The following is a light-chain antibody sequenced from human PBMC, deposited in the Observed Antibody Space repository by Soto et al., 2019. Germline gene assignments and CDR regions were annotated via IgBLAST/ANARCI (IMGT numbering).Light chain of an antibody. CDR3: LQDHDDSWT. V-gene: IGKV1-6*01. J-gene: IGKJ1*01. CDR1: QSVRDY. Sequence: AIQMIQSPFSLFASVGDRVTLTCQASQSVRDYVNWYQQRPGKAPTLLIYAASNLQSGVPSRFRGSRSGTEFTLTVSSLQPEDFATYYCLQDHDDSWTFGQGTKVDIK. CDR2: AAS.